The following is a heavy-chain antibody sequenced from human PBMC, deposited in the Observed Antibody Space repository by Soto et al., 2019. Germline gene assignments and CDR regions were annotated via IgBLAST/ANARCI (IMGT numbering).Heavy chain of an antibody. CDR3: ARDLHYDILTGYPDY. CDR1: EFTFSSYG. V-gene: IGHV3-30*03. D-gene: IGHD3-9*01. J-gene: IGHJ4*02. CDR2: ISYDGSNK. Sequence: RXSCAASEFTFSSYGMHWVRQAPGKGLEWVAVISYDGSNKYYADSVKGRFTISRDNSKDTLYLQMNSLRAEDTAVYYCARDLHYDILTGYPDYWGQGTLVTVSS.